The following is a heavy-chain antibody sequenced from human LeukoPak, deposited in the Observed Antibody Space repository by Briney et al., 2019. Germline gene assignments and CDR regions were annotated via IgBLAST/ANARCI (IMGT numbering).Heavy chain of an antibody. V-gene: IGHV1-2*06. Sequence: GASVKVSCKASGYTFTDYYIHRVRQAPGQGLEWMGRINPNSGGTNYAQKFQGRVTMTRDTSTSTAYMELSRLRSDDTAVYYCARDFERPDYWGQGTLVTVSS. J-gene: IGHJ4*02. CDR1: GYTFTDYY. CDR3: ARDFERPDY. CDR2: INPNSGGT.